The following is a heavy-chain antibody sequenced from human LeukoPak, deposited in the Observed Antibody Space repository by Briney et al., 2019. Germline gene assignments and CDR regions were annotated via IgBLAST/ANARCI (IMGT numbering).Heavy chain of an antibody. Sequence: GGSLRLSRAASGFIFSSHGMNWVRQAPGKGLEWVSGISPSGDITYYADSVKGRSTISRDNSKNTVYLQMNRLRSEDTAVYYCAKWGSNFDYWGQGTLVTVSS. J-gene: IGHJ4*02. CDR3: AKWGSNFDY. CDR1: GFIFSSHG. D-gene: IGHD3-16*01. V-gene: IGHV3-23*01. CDR2: ISPSGDIT.